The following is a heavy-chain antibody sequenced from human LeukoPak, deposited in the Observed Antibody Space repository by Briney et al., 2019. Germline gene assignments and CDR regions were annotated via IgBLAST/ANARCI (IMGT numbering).Heavy chain of an antibody. CDR1: GFTFDDYA. CDR2: ISWDGGST. J-gene: IGHJ6*03. Sequence: PGGSLRLSCAASGFTFDDYAMHWVRQAPGKGLEWVSLISWDGGSTYYADSVKGRFTISRDNSKNSLYLQMNSLRAEDTALYYCAKDQGEADGIVVAGKGRKTIDYYYMDVWGEGTTVTVSS. D-gene: IGHD6-19*01. V-gene: IGHV3-43D*03. CDR3: AKDQGEADGIVVAGKGRKTIDYYYMDV.